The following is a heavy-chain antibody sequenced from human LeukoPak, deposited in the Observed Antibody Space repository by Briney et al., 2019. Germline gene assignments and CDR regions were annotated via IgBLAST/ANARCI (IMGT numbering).Heavy chain of an antibody. J-gene: IGHJ6*04. D-gene: IGHD3-10*01. CDR1: GGTFSSYA. V-gene: IGHV1-69*06. CDR3: ARDSAANYYGSGSYYYGMDV. CDR2: IIPIFSTA. Sequence: ASVKVSCKASGGTFSSYAISWVRQAPGQGLEWMGGIIPIFSTANYAQRFQGRVTITADKSTSTAYMELSSLRSEDTAVYYCARDSAANYYGSGSYYYGMDVWGKGTTVTVSS.